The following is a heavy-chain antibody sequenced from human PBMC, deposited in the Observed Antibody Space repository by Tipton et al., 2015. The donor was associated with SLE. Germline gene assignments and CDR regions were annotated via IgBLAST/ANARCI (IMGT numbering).Heavy chain of an antibody. CDR3: ARGNQFKLRFLDPAWFDP. D-gene: IGHD3-3*01. V-gene: IGHV4-39*07. CDR1: GGSISSSSYY. Sequence: TLSLTCTVSGGSISSSSYYWGWIRQPPGKGLEWIGSIYYSGSTYYNPSLKSRVTISVDTSKNQFSLKLSSVTAADTAVYYCARGNQFKLRFLDPAWFDPWGQGTLVTVSS. J-gene: IGHJ5*02. CDR2: IYYSGST.